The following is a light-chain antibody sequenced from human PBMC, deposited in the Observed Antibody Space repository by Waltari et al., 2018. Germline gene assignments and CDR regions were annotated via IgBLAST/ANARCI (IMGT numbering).Light chain of an antibody. V-gene: IGLV1-51*01. Sequence: QSVLTQPPSVSAAPGQQVPISCSGSTSNLGANYVTWYQRLPGKDPRLLIFSNSERPSGIPDRFYGSKSDTSATLGITGLQTGDEADYYCATWDRILSAVIIGGGTKLTVL. CDR3: ATWDRILSAVI. CDR2: SNS. CDR1: TSNLGANY. J-gene: IGLJ2*01.